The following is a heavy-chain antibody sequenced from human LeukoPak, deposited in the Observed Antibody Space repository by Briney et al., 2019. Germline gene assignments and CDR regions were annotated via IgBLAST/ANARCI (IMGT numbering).Heavy chain of an antibody. CDR2: ISGSGGST. D-gene: IGHD3-22*01. CDR1: GFTFSSYA. V-gene: IGHV3-23*01. J-gene: IGHJ4*02. Sequence: GGSLRLSCAASGFTFSSYAMSWVRQAPGKGLEWVSAISGSGGSTYYADSVKGRFTISRDNSKNTLYLQMNSLRAEDTAVYYCAKDTPLAYYDSSGPLDYWGQGTLVTVSS. CDR3: AKDTPLAYYDSSGPLDY.